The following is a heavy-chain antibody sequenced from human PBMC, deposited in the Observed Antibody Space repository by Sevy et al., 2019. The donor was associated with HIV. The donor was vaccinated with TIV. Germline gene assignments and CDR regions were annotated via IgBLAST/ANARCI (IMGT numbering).Heavy chain of an antibody. CDR1: GFTFGTFD. Sequence: QLGGSLRLSCAASGFTFGTFDMHWVRQAPGKGLEWVAIISYDGDYRQYADSVRGRFSMSRDNSKNTMYLQMNGLSIEDTAVYYCAKNRPPGGSLFSRHAMDVWGRGTTVTVSS. D-gene: IGHD3-16*01. CDR2: ISYDGDYR. V-gene: IGHV3-30*18. CDR3: AKNRPPGGSLFSRHAMDV. J-gene: IGHJ6*02.